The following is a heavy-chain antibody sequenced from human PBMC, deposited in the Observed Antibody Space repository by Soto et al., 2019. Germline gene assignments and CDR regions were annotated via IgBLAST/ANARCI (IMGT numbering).Heavy chain of an antibody. D-gene: IGHD2-2*01. CDR3: ARYYCSSTSCYGNWFDP. CDR1: GYTFTGYY. J-gene: IGHJ5*02. CDR2: INPNSGGT. V-gene: IGHV1-2*04. Sequence: ASVKVSCKASGYTFTGYYMHWVRQAPGQGLEWMGWINPNSGGTNYAQKFQGWVTMTRDTSISTAYMELSRLRSDDTAVYYCARYYCSSTSCYGNWFDPWGQGTLVTVSS.